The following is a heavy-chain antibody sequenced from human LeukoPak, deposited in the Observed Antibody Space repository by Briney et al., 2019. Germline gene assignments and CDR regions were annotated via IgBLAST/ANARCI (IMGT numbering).Heavy chain of an antibody. Sequence: GASVKVSCKASGGTFSSYAISWVRQAPGQGLEWMGWISAYNGNTNYAQKLQGRVTMTTDTSTSTAYMELRSLRSDDTAVYYCARDRWYSSSSNIAAAGTPDFDYWGQGTLVTVSS. CDR2: ISAYNGNT. CDR3: ARDRWYSSSSNIAAAGTPDFDY. J-gene: IGHJ4*02. V-gene: IGHV1-18*01. D-gene: IGHD6-13*01. CDR1: GGTFSSYA.